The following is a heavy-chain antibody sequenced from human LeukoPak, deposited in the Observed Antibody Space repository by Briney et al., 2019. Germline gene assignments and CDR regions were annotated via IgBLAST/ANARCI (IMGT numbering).Heavy chain of an antibody. D-gene: IGHD4-17*01. CDR1: GGSISSGSYY. V-gene: IGHV4-61*02. CDR3: ARANYGDYLDGNYYYYMDV. Sequence: SETLSLTCTVSGGSISSGSYYWSWIRQPAGKGLEWIVRIYTSGSTNYNPSLKSRVTISVDTSKNQFSLKLSSVTAADTAVYYCARANYGDYLDGNYYYYMDVWGKGTTVTISS. J-gene: IGHJ6*03. CDR2: IYTSGST.